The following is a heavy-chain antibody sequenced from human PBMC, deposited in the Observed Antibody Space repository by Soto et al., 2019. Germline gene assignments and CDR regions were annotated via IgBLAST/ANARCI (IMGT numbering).Heavy chain of an antibody. J-gene: IGHJ5*02. Sequence: SETLSLTCTVSGDSINKSYWSWIRQPPGKGLEWIGHIYDSGRTKYNPSLKSRVTISPYTSKNQFSLELSSVTAADTAVYYCVTIWNTMPTWGQGTLVTVSS. CDR1: GDSINKSY. V-gene: IGHV4-59*08. CDR2: IYDSGRT. CDR3: VTIWNTMPT. D-gene: IGHD1-1*01.